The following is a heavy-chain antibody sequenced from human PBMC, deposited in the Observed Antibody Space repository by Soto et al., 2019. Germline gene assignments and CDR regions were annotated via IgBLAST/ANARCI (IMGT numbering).Heavy chain of an antibody. V-gene: IGHV3-48*02. CDR1: GFTLSSYS. Sequence: EVQLVESGGGMVQPGGSLRVSCAASGFTLSSYSMHWVRQAPGEGLEWVSYISGSGGTIYYADSVKGRFTISRDNAKNPLSVQMNSLRDEDPAVYFCARETGLRSSGWSYYVDLWGQGTRVTVSS. J-gene: IGHJ4*02. D-gene: IGHD6-19*01. CDR3: ARETGLRSSGWSYYVDL. CDR2: ISGSGGTI.